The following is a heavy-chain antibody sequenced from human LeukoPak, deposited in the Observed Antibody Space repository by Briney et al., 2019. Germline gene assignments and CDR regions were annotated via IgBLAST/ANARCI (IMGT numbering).Heavy chain of an antibody. J-gene: IGHJ4*02. CDR1: GGTFSSYA. CDR2: IIPIFGTA. D-gene: IGHD3-10*01. CDR3: ARDRSGWFGPTSFYYFDY. Sequence: GASVKVSCKASGGTFSSYAISWVRQAPGQGLEWMGGIIPIFGTANYAQKFQGRVTITADESTSTAYMELSSLRSEDTAVYYCARDRSGWFGPTSFYYFDYWGQGTLVTVSS. V-gene: IGHV1-69*01.